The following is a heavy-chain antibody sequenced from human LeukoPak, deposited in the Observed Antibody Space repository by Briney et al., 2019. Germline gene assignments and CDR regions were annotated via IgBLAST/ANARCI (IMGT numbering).Heavy chain of an antibody. CDR1: GGSIGSYY. CDR2: ISYSGTT. D-gene: IGHD2-2*01. V-gene: IGHV4-59*01. Sequence: ETLSLTCTFSGGSIGSYYWSWIRQPPGKGLEWIGYISYSGTTNYNPSLKSRVTISLDTSKNQFSLKLSSVTAADTAVYYCARDNIVSSTISYYFDYWGQGTLVTVSS. J-gene: IGHJ4*02. CDR3: ARDNIVSSTISYYFDY.